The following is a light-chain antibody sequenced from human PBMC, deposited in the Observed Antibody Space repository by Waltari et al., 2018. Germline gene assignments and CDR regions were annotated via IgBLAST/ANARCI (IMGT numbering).Light chain of an antibody. Sequence: DIQMTQSPSPLSASVGDRATTTCRASQGISNYLAWYQQKPGKVPKLLIYAASTLQSGVPSRFSGSGSGTDFTLTISSLQPEDVATYYCQKYNSAPPTFGGGTKVEIK. CDR3: QKYNSAPPT. V-gene: IGKV1-27*01. CDR2: AAS. CDR1: QGISNY. J-gene: IGKJ4*01.